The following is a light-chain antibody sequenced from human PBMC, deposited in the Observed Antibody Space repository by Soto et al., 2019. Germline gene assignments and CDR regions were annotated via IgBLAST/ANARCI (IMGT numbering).Light chain of an antibody. J-gene: IGKJ1*01. CDR1: ETLLHSDGKTY. CDR3: QQSYSTPLT. Sequence: DIVMTQTPLSLSVTPGQPSSSSCKSSETLLHSDGKTYLYWYLQKPGQPPQLLIYEVSNRFSGVPERFSGSASGTDFTLTISSLQPEDFATYYCQQSYSTPLTFGQGTKVDIK. CDR2: EVS. V-gene: IGKV2D-29*01.